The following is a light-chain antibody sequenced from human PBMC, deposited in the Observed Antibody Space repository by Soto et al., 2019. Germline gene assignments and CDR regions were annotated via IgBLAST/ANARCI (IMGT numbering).Light chain of an antibody. CDR1: QSISSN. J-gene: IGKJ4*01. V-gene: IGKV1-39*01. CDR3: QQGLSIPFT. Sequence: QISECPASLTATVLTRVTLTFLASQSISSNLNWYQQKPAKAPKLLIYAAFNLQSGVPSRFSGSGSGTDFTLTINSLQPEDFATYYCQQGLSIPFTFGGGTKV. CDR2: AAF.